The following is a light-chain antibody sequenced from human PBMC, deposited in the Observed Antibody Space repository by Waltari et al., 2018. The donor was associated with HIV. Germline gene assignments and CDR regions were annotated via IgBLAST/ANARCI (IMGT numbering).Light chain of an antibody. V-gene: IGLV1-47*01. Sequence: QSVLTQPPSASGTPGQRVTISCSGSSSNIGSNYVYWYQQLPGTAPKLLIYMNNQRPSGVPDRFSGSKSGTSASLAISGLRSEDEADYYCQSFDSSLTTSGVIFGGGTKLTVL. J-gene: IGLJ2*01. CDR2: MNN. CDR1: SSNIGSNY. CDR3: QSFDSSLTTSGVI.